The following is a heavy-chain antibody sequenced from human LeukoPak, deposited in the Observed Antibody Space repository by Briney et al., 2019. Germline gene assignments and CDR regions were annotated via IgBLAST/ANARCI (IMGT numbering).Heavy chain of an antibody. CDR2: INSDGSST. CDR3: PQRDFDY. V-gene: IGHV3-74*01. Sequence: GGSLRLSCAASGFTFSSYWMHWVRQAPGKGPVWVAHINSDGSSTSYADSVKGRFTISRDNAKNTVYLQMNTLRAEDTAVYYSPQRDFDYWGQGTLVTVSS. CDR1: GFTFSSYW. J-gene: IGHJ4*02.